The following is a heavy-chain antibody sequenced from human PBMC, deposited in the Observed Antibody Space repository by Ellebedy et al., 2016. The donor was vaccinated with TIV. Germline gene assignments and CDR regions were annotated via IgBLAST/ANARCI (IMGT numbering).Heavy chain of an antibody. Sequence: PGGSLRLSCAASGFTFSSYWMSWVRQAPGKGLEWVANIKQDGSKKYYLDSVKGRFIISRDNAKNSLYLQMNSLRAEDTAVYYCARDTGSYPNWIDPWGQGTLVTVSS. D-gene: IGHD3-10*01. V-gene: IGHV3-7*03. CDR3: ARDTGSYPNWIDP. CDR1: GFTFSSYW. CDR2: IKQDGSKK. J-gene: IGHJ5*02.